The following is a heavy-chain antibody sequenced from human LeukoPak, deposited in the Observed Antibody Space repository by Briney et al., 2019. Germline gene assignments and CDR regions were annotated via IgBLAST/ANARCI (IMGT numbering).Heavy chain of an antibody. J-gene: IGHJ6*03. Sequence: GGSLRFSCAASGFTVSSNYMSWVRQAPGKGLEWVSVIYSGGSTYYADSVKGGFTISRDNSKNTLYLQMNSLRAEDTAVYYCARGSLTTSVYYYYYMDVWGKGTTVTVSS. D-gene: IGHD3-16*02. V-gene: IGHV3-66*01. CDR2: IYSGGST. CDR3: ARGSLTTSVYYYYYMDV. CDR1: GFTVSSNY.